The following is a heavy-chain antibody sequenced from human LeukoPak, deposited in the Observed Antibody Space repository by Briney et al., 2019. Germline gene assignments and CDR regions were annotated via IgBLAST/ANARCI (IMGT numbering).Heavy chain of an antibody. CDR2: IYHSGST. CDR3: ATLSTGDYDFWSGPLSDY. J-gene: IGHJ4*02. CDR1: GGSISSGGYS. V-gene: IGHV4-30-2*01. Sequence: SETLSLTCAVSGGSISSGGYSWNWVRQPPGKGLEWIGYIYHSGSTFYTPSLKSRVTILVDRSKNQFSLKLSSVTAADTAVYYCATLSTGDYDFWSGPLSDYWGQGTLVTVSS. D-gene: IGHD3-3*01.